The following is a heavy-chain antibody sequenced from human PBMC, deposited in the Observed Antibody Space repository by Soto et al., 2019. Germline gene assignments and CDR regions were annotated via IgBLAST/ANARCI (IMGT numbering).Heavy chain of an antibody. CDR2: ISSDGSNK. Sequence: QVQLVESGGGVVQPGRSLRLSCAVSGFTFSSHAMHWVRQAPGKGLEWVTLISSDGSNKYYADSVKGRFTTSRDNSKNTMYLQMNSLRVEDTAVYYCARDDEGGSDCDLGCWGQGALVTVPS. CDR3: ARDDEGGSDCDLGC. V-gene: IGHV3-30-3*01. CDR1: GFTFSSHA. J-gene: IGHJ4*02. D-gene: IGHD1-26*01.